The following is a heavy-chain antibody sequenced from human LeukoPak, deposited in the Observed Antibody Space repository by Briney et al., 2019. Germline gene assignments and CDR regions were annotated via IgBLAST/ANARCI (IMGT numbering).Heavy chain of an antibody. CDR1: GYTFTSYG. CDR2: ISAYNGNT. D-gene: IGHD5-18*01. J-gene: IGHJ4*02. Sequence: ASVKVSCKASGYTFTSYGISWVRQAPGQGVERMGWISAYNGNTNSAQKVQGRVTLTTDTSTSTAYMELRSLRSDDTAVYYCARQVDTSMALPDYWGQGTLVTVSS. CDR3: ARQVDTSMALPDY. V-gene: IGHV1-18*01.